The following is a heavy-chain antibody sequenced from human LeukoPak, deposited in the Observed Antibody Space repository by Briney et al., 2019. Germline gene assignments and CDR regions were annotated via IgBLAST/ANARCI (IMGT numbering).Heavy chain of an antibody. CDR2: IYYDGST. Sequence: SETLTLTCAVSGGSISSYYWSWIRQPPGKGLDWVGYIYYDGSTKYNPSLKSRVTISFDTSNNQFFLQLISMTAADTAVYYCARGGLENGYDGNDGFDICGQGTMVTVSS. J-gene: IGHJ3*02. D-gene: IGHD3-22*01. V-gene: IGHV4-59*01. CDR3: ARGGLENGYDGNDGFDI. CDR1: GGSISSYY.